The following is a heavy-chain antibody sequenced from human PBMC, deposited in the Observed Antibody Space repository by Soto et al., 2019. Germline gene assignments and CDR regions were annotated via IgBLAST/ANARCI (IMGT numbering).Heavy chain of an antibody. CDR1: DGPFSGYY. J-gene: IGHJ4*02. CDR3: ARPHYDSNTFYSFFDY. V-gene: IGHV4-34*12. CDR2: IFHGGST. Sequence: PSETLSLTCAVYDGPFSGYYWSWIRQPPGKGLEWIGQIFHGGSTNYSPSLKSRVTISLDTSRKQFFLELTSVTAADTAVYYCARPHYDSNTFYSFFDYWGQGTLVTVSS. D-gene: IGHD3-22*01.